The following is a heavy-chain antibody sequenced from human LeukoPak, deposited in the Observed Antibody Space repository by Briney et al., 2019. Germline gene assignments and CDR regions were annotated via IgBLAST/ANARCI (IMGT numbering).Heavy chain of an antibody. CDR1: GYTFTSYG. V-gene: IGHV1-18*01. J-gene: IGHJ4*02. D-gene: IGHD1-26*01. CDR2: IRAYNGKT. CDR3: ARDHGSYPFDY. Sequence: ASLKVSSKTSGYTFTSYGISWVRHAPVQRLEWMGWIRAYNGKTNYAQKIQGGVTMTTDTSTSTAYMELRSLRSDDTAVYYCARDHGSYPFDYWGQGTLVTVSS.